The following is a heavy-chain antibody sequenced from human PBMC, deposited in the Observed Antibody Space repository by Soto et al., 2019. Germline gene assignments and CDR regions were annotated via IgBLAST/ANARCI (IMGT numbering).Heavy chain of an antibody. CDR2: IKQDGSEK. Sequence: EVQLVESGGGLVQPGGSLRLSCAASGFTFSNYWMSWVRQAPGKGLEWVANIKQDGSEKYYVDSVKGRFTISRDNAKNSPYLQMNSLRAEDTAVYYCAREGYSGAFDIWGQGTMVTVSS. CDR3: AREGYSGAFDI. CDR1: GFTFSNYW. D-gene: IGHD5-12*01. J-gene: IGHJ3*02. V-gene: IGHV3-7*01.